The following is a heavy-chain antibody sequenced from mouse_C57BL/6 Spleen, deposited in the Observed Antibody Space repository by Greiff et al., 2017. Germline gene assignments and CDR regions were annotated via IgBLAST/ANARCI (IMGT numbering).Heavy chain of an antibody. CDR3: TLDSSGYRAMDY. Sequence: VQLKESGAELVRPGASVKLSCTASGFNIKDDYMHWVKQRPEQGLEWIGWIDPENGDTEYASKFQGKATITADTSSNTAYLQLSSLTSEDTAVYYCTLDSSGYRAMDYWGQGTSVTVSS. CDR1: GFNIKDDY. V-gene: IGHV14-4*01. CDR2: IDPENGDT. D-gene: IGHD3-2*02. J-gene: IGHJ4*01.